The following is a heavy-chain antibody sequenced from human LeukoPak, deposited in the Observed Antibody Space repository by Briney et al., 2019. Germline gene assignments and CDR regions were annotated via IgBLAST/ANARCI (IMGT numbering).Heavy chain of an antibody. D-gene: IGHD6-13*01. CDR1: GYTFTGYY. V-gene: IGHV1-2*02. CDR2: INPNSGGT. J-gene: IGHJ4*02. CDR3: ARESRSSRKFDY. Sequence: ASVKVSCKASGYTFTGYYMHWVRQAPGQGLEWMGWINPNSGGTNYAQKFQGRVTMTRDTSISTVYMELSRLRSDDTAVYYCARESRSSRKFDYWGQGTLVTVSS.